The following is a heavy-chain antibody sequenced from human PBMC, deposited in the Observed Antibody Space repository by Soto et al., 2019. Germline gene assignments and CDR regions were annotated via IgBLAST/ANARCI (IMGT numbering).Heavy chain of an antibody. J-gene: IGHJ4*02. Sequence: GGSLRLSCTASGFPFGDFALTWFRQTPGKGLEWVGFIRSKPYGGTAEYAASVKGRFTISRDDSKSIAYLQMNSLKTEDTAFYYCTRVHTTGPVIPDYWGQGTPVTVSS. D-gene: IGHD3-9*01. CDR1: GFPFGDFA. CDR2: IRSKPYGGTA. CDR3: TRVHTTGPVIPDY. V-gene: IGHV3-49*03.